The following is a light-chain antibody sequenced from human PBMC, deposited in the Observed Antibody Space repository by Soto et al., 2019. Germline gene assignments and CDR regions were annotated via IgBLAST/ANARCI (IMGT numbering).Light chain of an antibody. CDR3: QQHGSYPRT. CDR1: QIVSSW. J-gene: IGKJ4*01. CDR2: NAS. Sequence: DIPLTQSPSTLSGSPGDRVTLSCRASQIVSSWLAWYQQKPGKAPRLLIYNASTMDSGIPSRFSGSGSGTEFTLTISSLQPEDFGVYYCQQHGSYPRTFGRGTKVDIK. V-gene: IGKV1-5*01.